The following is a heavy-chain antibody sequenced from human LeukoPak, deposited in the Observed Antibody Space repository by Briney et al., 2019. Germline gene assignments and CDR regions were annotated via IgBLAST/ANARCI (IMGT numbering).Heavy chain of an antibody. CDR3: AKDLSYSYDI. J-gene: IGHJ3*02. Sequence: GGSLRLSCIVSGSTINTYGFHWFRQAPGKGPEWLAFIGHDGNYKHYGDSVRRRFTISRVNSKDTVYLEMDSLRPDDTALYRCAKDLSYSYDIWGQGTKVTVSS. CDR2: IGHDGNYK. CDR1: GSTINTYG. D-gene: IGHD2-15*01. V-gene: IGHV3-30*02.